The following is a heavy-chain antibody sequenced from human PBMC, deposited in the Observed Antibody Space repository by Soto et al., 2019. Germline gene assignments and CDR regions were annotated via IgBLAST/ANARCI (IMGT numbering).Heavy chain of an antibody. CDR2: ISSSSSYI. CDR3: AKSLNSNYYDMDV. J-gene: IGHJ6*02. CDR1: GFTFSSYS. V-gene: IGHV3-21*04. Sequence: GSLRLSCAASGFTFSSYSMNWVRQAPGKGLEWVSSISSSSSYIYYADSVKGRFTISRDNAKNSLYLQMNSLKASDTAMYYCAKSLNSNYYDMDVWAQGTKVAVSS.